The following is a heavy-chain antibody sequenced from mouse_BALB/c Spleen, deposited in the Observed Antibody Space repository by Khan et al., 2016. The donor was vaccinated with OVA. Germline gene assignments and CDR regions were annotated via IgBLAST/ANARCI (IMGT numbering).Heavy chain of an antibody. CDR3: ARISSYWYSDV. J-gene: IGHJ1*01. CDR2: INTYTGEP. V-gene: IGHV9-1*02. CDR1: GFTFTNYG. Sequence: QIQLVQSGPELKKPGETVKISCKASGFTFTNYGMNWVKQAPGKGLKWMGWINTYTGEPTYADDFKGRFVFSLETSASTAYLQISNLKNEDMTTYFCARISSYWYSDVWDSWTTVTVSS. D-gene: IGHD6-2*01.